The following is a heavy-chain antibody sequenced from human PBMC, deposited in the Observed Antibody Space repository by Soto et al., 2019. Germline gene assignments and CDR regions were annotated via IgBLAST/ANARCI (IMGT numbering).Heavy chain of an antibody. V-gene: IGHV3-30-3*01. CDR3: ARGRYDPRSYYFDY. CDR1: GFTFSSYA. CDR2: ISYDGSNK. J-gene: IGHJ4*02. D-gene: IGHD3-22*01. Sequence: QVQLVESGGGVVQPGRSLRLSCAASGFTFSSYAMHWVRQAPGKGLEWVAVISYDGSNKYYADSVKGRFTISRDNSKNTLYLQMNSLRAEDTAVYYCARGRYDPRSYYFDYWGQGTLVTVSS.